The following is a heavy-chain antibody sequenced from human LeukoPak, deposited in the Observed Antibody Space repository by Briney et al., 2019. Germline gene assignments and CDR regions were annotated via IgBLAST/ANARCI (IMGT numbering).Heavy chain of an antibody. Sequence: ASVKVSCKASGGTLSSYAISWVRQAPGQGLEWMGGIIPIFGTANYAQKFQGRVTITTDESTSTAYMELSSLRSEDTAVYYCARGGDTAMVTPYYYYYMDVWGKGTTVTVSS. J-gene: IGHJ6*03. V-gene: IGHV1-69*05. D-gene: IGHD5-18*01. CDR2: IIPIFGTA. CDR1: GGTLSSYA. CDR3: ARGGDTAMVTPYYYYYMDV.